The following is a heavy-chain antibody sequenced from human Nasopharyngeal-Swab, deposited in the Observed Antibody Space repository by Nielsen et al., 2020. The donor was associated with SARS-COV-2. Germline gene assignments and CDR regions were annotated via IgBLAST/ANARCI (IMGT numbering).Heavy chain of an antibody. J-gene: IGHJ5*02. Sequence: ASVKVSCKASGYTFTGYYMHWVRQAPGQGLEWMGRINPNSGGTNYAQKFQGRVTMTRDTSISTAYMELSRLRSDDTAVYYCASTDTAMEGSPFDPWGQGTLVTVSS. CDR1: GYTFTGYY. V-gene: IGHV1-2*06. D-gene: IGHD5-18*01. CDR3: ASTDTAMEGSPFDP. CDR2: INPNSGGT.